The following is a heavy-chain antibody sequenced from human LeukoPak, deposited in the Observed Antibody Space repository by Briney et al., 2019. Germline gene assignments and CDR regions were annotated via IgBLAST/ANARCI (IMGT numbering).Heavy chain of an antibody. CDR2: ISWNSGSI. J-gene: IGHJ4*02. Sequence: GGSLRLSCAASGFTFDDYAMHWVRQAPGKGLEWVSGISWNSGSIGYADSVKGRFTISRDNAKNSLYLQMNSLRAEDPALYYCAKDMGDYGDYGVDYWGQGTLVTVSS. D-gene: IGHD4-17*01. V-gene: IGHV3-9*01. CDR3: AKDMGDYGDYGVDY. CDR1: GFTFDDYA.